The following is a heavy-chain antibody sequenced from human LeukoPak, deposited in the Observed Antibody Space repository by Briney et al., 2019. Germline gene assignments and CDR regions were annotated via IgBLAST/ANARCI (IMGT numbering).Heavy chain of an antibody. D-gene: IGHD3-22*01. Sequence: SETLSLTCTVSGYSINSNYFWGWIRQPPRRGLEWIGTIYHNGNTYYNPSLKSRVTISLDTSKNQFSLKLSSVTAADTAVYYCARGVVYFDYWGQGTLVTVSS. CDR1: GYSINSNYF. J-gene: IGHJ4*02. CDR2: IYHNGNT. CDR3: ARGVVYFDY. V-gene: IGHV4-38-2*02.